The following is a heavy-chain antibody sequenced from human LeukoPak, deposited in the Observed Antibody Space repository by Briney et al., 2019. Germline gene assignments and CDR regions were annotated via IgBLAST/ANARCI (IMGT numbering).Heavy chain of an antibody. Sequence: GGSLRLSCAASGFTFDDYAMHWVRQAPGKGLEWVSGISWNSGSIGYADSVKGRFTISRDNAKNSLYLQMNSLRAEDTALYYCAKGGFSSSWFTEQYFQHWGQGTLVTVSS. D-gene: IGHD6-13*01. J-gene: IGHJ1*01. CDR1: GFTFDDYA. V-gene: IGHV3-9*01. CDR3: AKGGFSSSWFTEQYFQH. CDR2: ISWNSGSI.